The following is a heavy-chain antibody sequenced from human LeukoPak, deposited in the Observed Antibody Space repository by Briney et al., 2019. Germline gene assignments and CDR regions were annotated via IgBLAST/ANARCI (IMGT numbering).Heavy chain of an antibody. CDR1: GYSISSGYY. CDR2: IYYSGST. J-gene: IGHJ5*02. V-gene: IGHV4-38-2*02. Sequence: PSETLSLTCTVSGYSISSGYYWGWIRQPPGKGLEWIGSIYYSGSTYYNPSLKSRVTISVDTSKNQFSLKLSSVTAADTAVYYCARKLGHYYCGSGSYPRFDPWGQGTLVTVSS. CDR3: ARKLGHYYCGSGSYPRFDP. D-gene: IGHD3-10*01.